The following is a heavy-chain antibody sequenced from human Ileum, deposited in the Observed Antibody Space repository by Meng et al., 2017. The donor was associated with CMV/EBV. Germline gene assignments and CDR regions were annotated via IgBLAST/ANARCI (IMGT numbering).Heavy chain of an antibody. Sequence: SGFTFSSYSMDWLRQAPGKGLEWVSSISRDSSSIYYSNSVRGRFTISRDDAKNSLYLQMNSLRAEDTAFYYCARDRLEGDYSGPGYWGQGTLVTVSS. CDR2: ISRDSSSI. V-gene: IGHV3-21*01. J-gene: IGHJ4*02. CDR1: GFTFSSYS. D-gene: IGHD1-1*01. CDR3: ARDRLEGDYSGPGY.